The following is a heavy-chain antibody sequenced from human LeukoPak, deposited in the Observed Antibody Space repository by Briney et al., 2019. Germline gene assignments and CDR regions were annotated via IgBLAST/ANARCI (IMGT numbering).Heavy chain of an antibody. CDR3: ARGSGWYFY. V-gene: IGHV4-59*01. CDR1: GGSISSYY. Sequence: SETLSLTCTVSGGSISSYYWSWLRQPPGKGLEWIGYISDSGTTNYNASLKSRVTMSLDTSKNQFSLRVSSVTAADTAVYYCARGSGWYFYWGQGTLVTVSS. J-gene: IGHJ4*02. CDR2: ISDSGTT. D-gene: IGHD6-19*01.